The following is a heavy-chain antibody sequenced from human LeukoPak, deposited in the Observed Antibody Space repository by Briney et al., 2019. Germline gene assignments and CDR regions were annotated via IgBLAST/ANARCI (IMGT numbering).Heavy chain of an antibody. CDR1: GGSISSYY. D-gene: IGHD6-13*01. Sequence: SETLSLTCTVSGGSISSYYWSWIRQSPGKGLEWIGYIYYSGSTNFNPSLKSRVTISVDTSKNQFSLKLSSVTAADTAVYYCATTYGIADIWGQGTMVTVSS. CDR2: IYYSGST. J-gene: IGHJ3*02. CDR3: ATTYGIADI. V-gene: IGHV4-59*01.